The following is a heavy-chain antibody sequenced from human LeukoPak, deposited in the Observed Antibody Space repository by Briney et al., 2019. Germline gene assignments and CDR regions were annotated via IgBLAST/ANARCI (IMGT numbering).Heavy chain of an antibody. CDR2: IFSDGTTT. V-gene: IGHV3-74*01. Sequence: GGSLRPSCVASEFDFFSYGMQWVRQAPGKGLVWVSRIFSDGTTTSYADSVKGRFTISRDNAKNTLYLQMNSLRAEDTAVYYCARELPREVTLDYWGQGTLVTVSS. CDR1: EFDFFSYG. D-gene: IGHD2-21*02. CDR3: ARELPREVTLDY. J-gene: IGHJ4*01.